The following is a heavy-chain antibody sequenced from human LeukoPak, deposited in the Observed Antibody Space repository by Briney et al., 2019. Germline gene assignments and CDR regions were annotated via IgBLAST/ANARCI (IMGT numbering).Heavy chain of an antibody. CDR3: ARDQGGYSGYDAVGRYFDY. Sequence: GGSLRLSFAASGFTFSSYAMHWVRQAPGKGLEWVAVISYDGSNKYYADSVKGRFTISRDNSKNTLYLQMNSLRAEDTAVYYCARDQGGYSGYDAVGRYFDYWGQGTLVTVSS. CDR2: ISYDGSNK. V-gene: IGHV3-30-3*01. CDR1: GFTFSSYA. D-gene: IGHD5-12*01. J-gene: IGHJ4*02.